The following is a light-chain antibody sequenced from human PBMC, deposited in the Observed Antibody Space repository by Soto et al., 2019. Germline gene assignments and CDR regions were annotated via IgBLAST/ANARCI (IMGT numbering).Light chain of an antibody. V-gene: IGKV3-20*01. Sequence: EIVLTQSPGTLSLSPGERATLSCRASESVSTNYLAWYQQKPGQAPRLLISGASSRATGIPDRFSGSGSGADFTLTINRLEPEDFAVYYCHQYGSVPLTFGGGTKVEIK. J-gene: IGKJ4*01. CDR2: GAS. CDR3: HQYGSVPLT. CDR1: ESVSTNY.